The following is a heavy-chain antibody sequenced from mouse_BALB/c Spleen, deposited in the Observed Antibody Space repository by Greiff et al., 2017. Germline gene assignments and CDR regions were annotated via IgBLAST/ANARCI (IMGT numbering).Heavy chain of an antibody. D-gene: IGHD4-1*01. Sequence: EVQLQESGGGLVQPGGSLKLSCAASGFDFSRYWMSWVRQAPGKGLEWIGEINPDSSTINYTPSLKDKFIISRDNAKNTLYLQMSKVRSEDTALYYCARGGGTLYYYAMDYWGQGTSVTVSS. CDR2: INPDSSTI. CDR3: ARGGGTLYYYAMDY. J-gene: IGHJ4*01. V-gene: IGHV4-1*02. CDR1: GFDFSRYW.